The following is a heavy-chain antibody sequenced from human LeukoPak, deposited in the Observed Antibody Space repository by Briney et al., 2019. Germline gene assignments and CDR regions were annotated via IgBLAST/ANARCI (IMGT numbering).Heavy chain of an antibody. D-gene: IGHD3-22*01. Sequence: GGSLRLSCAASGFTFDDYAMHWVRQAPGKGLEWVSLISGDGGSTYYADSVKGRFTISRDNSKNSLYLQMNSLRTEDTALHYCAKEQDYYDSSGYYSPIDYWGQGTLVTVSS. J-gene: IGHJ4*02. CDR3: AKEQDYYDSSGYYSPIDY. CDR2: ISGDGGST. CDR1: GFTFDDYA. V-gene: IGHV3-43*02.